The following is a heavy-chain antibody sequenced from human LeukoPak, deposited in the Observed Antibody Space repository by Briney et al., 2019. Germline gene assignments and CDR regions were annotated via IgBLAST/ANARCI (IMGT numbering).Heavy chain of an antibody. D-gene: IGHD3-3*01. CDR2: IIPIFGTA. Sequence: ASVKVSCKASGGTFSSYAISWVRQAPGQGLEWMGGIIPIFGTANYAQKFQGRVTITADKSTSTAYMELSSLRSEDTAVYYCAREESYDFWSGYYNWGQGTLVTVSS. CDR3: AREESYDFWSGYYN. V-gene: IGHV1-69*06. CDR1: GGTFSSYA. J-gene: IGHJ4*02.